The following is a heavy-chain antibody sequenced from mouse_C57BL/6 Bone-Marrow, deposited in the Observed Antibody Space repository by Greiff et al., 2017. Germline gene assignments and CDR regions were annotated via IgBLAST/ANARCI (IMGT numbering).Heavy chain of an antibody. Sequence: QVQLQQSGAELVKPGASVKLSCKASGYTFTEYTIHWVKQRSGQGLEWIGWFYPGSGSIKYNEKFKDKATLTADQSSSTVYMELSSLTSADSAVXFSARHDVVFPCYYGYHWYFDVWGTGTTVTVSS. CDR1: GYTFTEYT. J-gene: IGHJ1*03. D-gene: IGHD2-2*01. V-gene: IGHV1-62-2*01. CDR2: FYPGSGSI. CDR3: ARHDVVFPCYYGYHWYFDV.